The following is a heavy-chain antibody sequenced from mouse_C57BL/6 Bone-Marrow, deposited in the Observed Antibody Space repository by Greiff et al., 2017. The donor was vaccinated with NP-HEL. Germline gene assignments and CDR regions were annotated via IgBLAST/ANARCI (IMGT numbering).Heavy chain of an antibody. D-gene: IGHD1-1*01. CDR3: ARRYGSIFYWYFDV. Sequence: QVQLQQPGAELVKPGASVKLSCKASGYTFTSYWMHWVKQRPGQGLEWIGMIHPNSGSTNYNEKFKSKATLTVDKSSSTAYMQLSSLTSEDSAVYYCARRYGSIFYWYFDVWGTGTTVTVSS. J-gene: IGHJ1*03. CDR1: GYTFTSYW. CDR2: IHPNSGST. V-gene: IGHV1-64*01.